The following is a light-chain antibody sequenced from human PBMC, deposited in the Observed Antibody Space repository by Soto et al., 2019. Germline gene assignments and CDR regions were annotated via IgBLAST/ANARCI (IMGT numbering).Light chain of an antibody. CDR2: SAS. CDR1: QGIREY. V-gene: IGKV1-27*01. Sequence: DIQMTQSPSSLSASVGDRVTITCRASQGIREYLGRYQKKPGKPPKLLIYSASNLQSGVPSRFSGSGSGTDFTLTISSLQPEDVATYYCQIYNSAPRPFGQGTRVEI. CDR3: QIYNSAPRP. J-gene: IGKJ1*01.